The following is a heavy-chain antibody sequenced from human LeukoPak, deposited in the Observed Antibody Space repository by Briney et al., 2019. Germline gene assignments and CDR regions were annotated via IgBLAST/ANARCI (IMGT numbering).Heavy chain of an antibody. CDR3: ANGPNNNQPHPYFDF. D-gene: IGHD1/OR15-1a*01. V-gene: IGHV1-2*02. CDR1: GYTFTTYY. CDR2: INPNSGGT. J-gene: IGHJ4*02. Sequence: ASVKVSCKTSGYTFTTYYIHWLRQAPGQGLEWMGWINPNSGGTNFAQKFQGRVTMTRDTSISTAYMEVSSLRSDDTAVYYCANGPNNNQPHPYFDFWGQGTLVTVSS.